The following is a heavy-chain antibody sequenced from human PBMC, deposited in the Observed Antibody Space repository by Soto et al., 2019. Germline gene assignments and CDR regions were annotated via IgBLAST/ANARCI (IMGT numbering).Heavy chain of an antibody. D-gene: IGHD4-17*01. CDR1: GGSISSDHYH. CDR2: IHYSGIV. J-gene: IGHJ6*02. CDR3: VREDDGGDRDYYGLDV. V-gene: IGHV4-30-4*01. Sequence: QVQLQESGPGLVRPSQTLSLTCTVSGGSISSDHYHWTWIRQTPGKGLEWIGYIHYSGIVYYNPSLQSRVTMSVDTSKNLFALKLSSVTAADTAVYFCVREDDGGDRDYYGLDVWGQGTTVTVSS.